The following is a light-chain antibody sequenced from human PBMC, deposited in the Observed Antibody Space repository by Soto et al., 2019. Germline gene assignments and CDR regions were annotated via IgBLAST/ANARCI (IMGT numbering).Light chain of an antibody. CDR2: DAS. J-gene: IGKJ4*01. V-gene: IGKV1-33*01. CDR1: QDISTY. CDR3: QPYDTFPLT. Sequence: DIQMTQSPSSLSASVGDRVTITCQASQDISTYLNWYQQKPGKAPKLLIYDASNLNTGVPSRFTGGGSGTDFTFPISRLQPEDIATYYCQPYDTFPLTFGGGTKVEIK.